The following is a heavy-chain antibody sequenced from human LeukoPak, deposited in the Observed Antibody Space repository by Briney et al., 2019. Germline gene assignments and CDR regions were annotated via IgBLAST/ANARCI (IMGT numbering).Heavy chain of an antibody. CDR2: IKSKTDGGIT. D-gene: IGHD3-9*01. CDR1: GFTFTNAW. CDR3: TTGAYDILTGYYHWYFDL. V-gene: IGHV3-15*01. Sequence: GGSLRLSCATSGFTFTNAWMSWVRQAPGRGLEWVARIKSKTDGGITDYAAPVKGRFTISRDDSKNTLYLQMNSLKTEDTAVYYCTTGAYDILTGYYHWYFDLWGRGTLVTVSS. J-gene: IGHJ2*01.